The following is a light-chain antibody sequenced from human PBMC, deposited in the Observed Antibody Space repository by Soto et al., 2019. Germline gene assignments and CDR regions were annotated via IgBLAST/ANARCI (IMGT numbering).Light chain of an antibody. Sequence: LRQTADTLALAPGERNTLSCRASQSIRSSSLAWYQQKPGQAPRLLIYGGSSRATGIPDRFSGGGSGTDFSLTISRVETEDFAVYYCQQYGGSPRSFGQGTKVDIK. CDR1: QSIRSSS. CDR3: QQYGGSPRS. J-gene: IGKJ1*01. V-gene: IGKV3-20*01. CDR2: GGS.